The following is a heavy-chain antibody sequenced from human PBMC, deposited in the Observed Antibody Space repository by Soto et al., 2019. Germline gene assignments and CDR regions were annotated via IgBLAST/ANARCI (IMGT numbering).Heavy chain of an antibody. CDR2: ISSSSSYI. CDR3: ARDFFNYYYYYGMDV. D-gene: IGHD3-3*01. Sequence: EVQLVESGGGLVKPGGSLRLSCAASGFTFSSYSMNWVRQAPGKGLEWVSSISSSSSYIYYADSVKGRFTISRDNAKNSLYLQMNSPRAEDTAVYYCARDFFNYYYYYGMDVWGQGTTVTVSS. CDR1: GFTFSSYS. V-gene: IGHV3-21*01. J-gene: IGHJ6*02.